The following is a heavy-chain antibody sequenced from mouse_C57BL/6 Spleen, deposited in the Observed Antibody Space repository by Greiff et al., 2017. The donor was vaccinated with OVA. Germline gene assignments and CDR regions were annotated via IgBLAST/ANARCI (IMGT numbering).Heavy chain of an antibody. Sequence: QVQLQQSGAELVKPGASVKLSCKASGYTFTEYTIHWVKQRSGQGLEWIGWFYPGSGSIKYNEKFKDKATLTADKSSSTVYMELSRLTSEDSAVYFCARDEEDYYGSGRYWYFDFWGTGTTVTVSS. J-gene: IGHJ1*03. CDR1: GYTFTEYT. CDR3: ARDEEDYYGSGRYWYFDF. D-gene: IGHD1-1*01. V-gene: IGHV1-62-2*01. CDR2: FYPGSGSI.